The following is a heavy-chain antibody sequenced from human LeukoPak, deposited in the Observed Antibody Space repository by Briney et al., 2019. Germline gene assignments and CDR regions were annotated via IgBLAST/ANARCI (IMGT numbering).Heavy chain of an antibody. Sequence: SETLSLTCTVSGGSISSYYWSWIRQPPGKGLEWIGYIYYSGSTNYNPSLKSRATISVDTSKNQFSLKLSSVTAADTAVYYCASGSGYYLTIDYWGQGTLVTVSS. CDR1: GGSISSYY. D-gene: IGHD3-22*01. CDR2: IYYSGST. CDR3: ASGSGYYLTIDY. J-gene: IGHJ4*02. V-gene: IGHV4-59*01.